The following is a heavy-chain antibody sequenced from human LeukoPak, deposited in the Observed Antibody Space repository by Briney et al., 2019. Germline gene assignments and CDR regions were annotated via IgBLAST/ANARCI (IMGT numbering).Heavy chain of an antibody. V-gene: IGHV3-7*01. CDR1: GFTLSSYW. CDR2: IKQDGSEK. CDR3: ARDSGSSDY. Sequence: PGGSLRLSCAASGFTLSSYWMSWVRQAPGKGLEWVANIKQDGSEKYYVDSVKGRFTISRDNAKNSLYLQMNSLRAEDTAVYYCARDSGSSDYWGQGTLVTVSS. J-gene: IGHJ4*02. D-gene: IGHD1-26*01.